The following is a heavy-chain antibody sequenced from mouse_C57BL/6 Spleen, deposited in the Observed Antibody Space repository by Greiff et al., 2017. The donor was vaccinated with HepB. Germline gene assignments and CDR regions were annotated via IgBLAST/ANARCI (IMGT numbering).Heavy chain of an antibody. V-gene: IGHV14-4*01. J-gene: IGHJ3*01. Sequence: VQLQQSGAELVRPGASVKLSCTASGFNIKDDYMHWVKQRPEQGLEWIGWIDPENGDTEYASKFQGKATITADTSSNTAYLQLSSLTSEDTAVYYCTTSPYGNYFAWFAYWGQRTLVTVSA. D-gene: IGHD2-1*01. CDR2: IDPENGDT. CDR1: GFNIKDDY. CDR3: TTSPYGNYFAWFAY.